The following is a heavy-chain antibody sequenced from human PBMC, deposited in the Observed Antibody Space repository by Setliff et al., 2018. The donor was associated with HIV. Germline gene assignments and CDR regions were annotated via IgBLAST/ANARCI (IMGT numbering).Heavy chain of an antibody. Sequence: SETLSLTCSVTGGFISSSTYYWGWIRQPPGKGLEWIGDIFYTGSTYYNPSLKSRVAISVDTSENQFSLKLISVTAADTAVYYCARRGRDGVFIMFATGFDPWGQGALVTVSS. V-gene: IGHV4-39*01. CDR2: IFYTGST. J-gene: IGHJ5*02. D-gene: IGHD2-8*01. CDR3: ARRGRDGVFIMFATGFDP. CDR1: GGFISSSTYY.